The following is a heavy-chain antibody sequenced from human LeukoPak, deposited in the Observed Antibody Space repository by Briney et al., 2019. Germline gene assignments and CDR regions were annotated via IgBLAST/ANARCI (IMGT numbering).Heavy chain of an antibody. CDR2: INPNSGGT. CDR3: ARGNFYASGCFDP. Sequence: ASVKVSYKASGYTFTGSYMHWVRQASGQGLEWMGWINPNSGGTNYAQEFQGRVTMTRDTSISTVYMELSRLRSDDTAVYYCARGNFYASGCFDPWGQGALVTVSS. CDR1: GYTFTGSY. V-gene: IGHV1-2*02. J-gene: IGHJ5*02. D-gene: IGHD3-10*01.